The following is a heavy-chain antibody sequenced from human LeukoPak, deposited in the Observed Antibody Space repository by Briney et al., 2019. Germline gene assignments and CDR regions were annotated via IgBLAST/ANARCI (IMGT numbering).Heavy chain of an antibody. V-gene: IGHV4-39*01. CDR2: IYYSGST. CDR3: ARGVVAATWANLYYYYYYMDV. J-gene: IGHJ6*03. D-gene: IGHD2-15*01. Sequence: SETLSLTCTVSGGSISSSSYYWGWIRQPPGKGLEWIGSIYYSGSTYYNPSLKGRVTISVDTSKNQFSLKLSSVTAADTAVYYCARGVVAATWANLYYYYYYMDVWGKGTTVTVSS. CDR1: GGSISSSSYY.